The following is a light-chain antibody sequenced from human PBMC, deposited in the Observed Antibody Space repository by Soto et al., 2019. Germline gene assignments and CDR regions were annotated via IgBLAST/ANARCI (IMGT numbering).Light chain of an antibody. J-gene: IGKJ1*01. CDR3: QQYSISST. CDR1: QRVSSSS. V-gene: IGKV3-20*01. CDR2: GVS. Sequence: VLTQSPAKLYLFYGEIENISCRASQRVSSSSLAWYQHNPGQSPRLLIFGVSSRATDIPDRFSGSGSGTDFTLTINRLEPEDFAVYYCQQYSISSTFGQGTKVDIK.